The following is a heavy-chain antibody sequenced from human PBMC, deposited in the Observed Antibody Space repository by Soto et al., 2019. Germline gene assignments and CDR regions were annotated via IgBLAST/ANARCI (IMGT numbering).Heavy chain of an antibody. CDR1: GGTFNNYT. CDR2: IITVVDIA. D-gene: IGHD3-16*01. J-gene: IGHJ4*02. V-gene: IGHV1-69*02. CDR3: ASEEPYTDFDYLFDN. Sequence: VQLVHSGAEVKKPGSSVKVSCKTSGGTFNNYTINWVRQAPGQGLEWMVRIITVVDIATSALKFRDRCSIPTHKATSPVYMELISLISEDTATYYHASEEPYTDFDYLFDNLGQGSLVTDTS.